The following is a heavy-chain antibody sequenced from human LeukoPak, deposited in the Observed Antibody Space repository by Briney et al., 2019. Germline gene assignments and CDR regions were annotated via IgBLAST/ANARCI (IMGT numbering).Heavy chain of an antibody. J-gene: IGHJ4*02. V-gene: IGHV5-51*01. D-gene: IGHD3-3*01. CDR1: GYSFTSYW. Sequence: GESLKISCKGSGYSFTSYWIGWVRQMPGKGLEWMGIIYPGDSDTRYSPSFQGQVTISADKSISTAYLQWSSLKASDTAMYYCARNYEPGRKLPNTGPIDYWGQGTLVTVSS. CDR2: IYPGDSDT. CDR3: ARNYEPGRKLPNTGPIDY.